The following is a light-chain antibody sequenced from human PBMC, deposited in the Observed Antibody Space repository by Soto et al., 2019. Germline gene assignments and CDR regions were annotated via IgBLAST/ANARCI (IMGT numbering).Light chain of an antibody. Sequence: DIQMTQSPSTLSASVGDRVTITCRASQSINIWLAWYQQKPGKAPKFLIYGASTLESGVPSRFSGSGSGTEFTLTISSLQPDDFATYYCQQYNSYSYTFGQATKVDIK. CDR3: QQYNSYSYT. V-gene: IGKV1-5*01. J-gene: IGKJ2*01. CDR1: QSINIW. CDR2: GAS.